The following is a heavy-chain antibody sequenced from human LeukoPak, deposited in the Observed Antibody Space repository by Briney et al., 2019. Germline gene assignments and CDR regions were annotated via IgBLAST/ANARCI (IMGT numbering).Heavy chain of an antibody. CDR2: IYYSGST. CDR3: ARVRRYSGYGVDY. D-gene: IGHD5-12*01. Sequence: PTQTLSLTCTVSGGSISSGDYYWSWIRQPPGKCLEWIGYIYYSGSTYYNPSLKSRVTISVDTSKNQFSLKLSSVTAADTAVYYCARVRRYSGYGVDYWGQGTLVTVSS. J-gene: IGHJ4*02. CDR1: GGSISSGDYY. V-gene: IGHV4-30-4*08.